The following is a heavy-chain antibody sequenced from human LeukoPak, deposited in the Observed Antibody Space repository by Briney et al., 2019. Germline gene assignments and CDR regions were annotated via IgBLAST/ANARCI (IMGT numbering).Heavy chain of an antibody. CDR2: IYYSGST. CDR3: ARVGSYGLLDY. Sequence: SETLSLTCAVYGGSFSGYYWNWIRQPPGKGLEWIGYIYYSGSTNYNPSLRSRVTMSVDTSKNQFSLKVSSVTAADTAVYYCARVGSYGLLDYWGQGTLVTVSS. D-gene: IGHD5-18*01. CDR1: GGSFSGYY. V-gene: IGHV4-59*01. J-gene: IGHJ4*02.